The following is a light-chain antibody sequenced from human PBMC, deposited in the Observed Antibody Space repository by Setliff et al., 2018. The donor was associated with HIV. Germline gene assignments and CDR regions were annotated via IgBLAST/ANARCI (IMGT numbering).Light chain of an antibody. CDR1: VSNIGRNS. Sequence: QSALTQPPSTSGTPGQKVTISCSGSVSNIGRNSVFWYQQLPGTAPKLLMYNNDQRPSGVPDRFSGSKSGTPASLAIADLRSGDEADYYCATSDDSLSAVVFGGGTKVTVL. V-gene: IGLV1-47*02. CDR3: ATSDDSLSAVV. CDR2: NND. J-gene: IGLJ2*01.